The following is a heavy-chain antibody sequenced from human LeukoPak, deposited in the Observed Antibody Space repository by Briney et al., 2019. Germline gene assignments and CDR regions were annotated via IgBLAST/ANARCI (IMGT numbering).Heavy chain of an antibody. V-gene: IGHV3-66*01. J-gene: IGHJ4*02. CDR3: ARARNNYDTSGFSALDY. D-gene: IGHD3-22*01. CDR1: GFTVSNNY. CDR2: IYSGGST. Sequence: GGSLRLSCAASGFTVSNNYMGWVRQAPGKGLEWVSVIYSGGSTYFGDSVRGRFTISRDNSKNTLYLQMNSLRVEDTAVYYCARARNNYDTSGFSALDYWGQGTLVTVSS.